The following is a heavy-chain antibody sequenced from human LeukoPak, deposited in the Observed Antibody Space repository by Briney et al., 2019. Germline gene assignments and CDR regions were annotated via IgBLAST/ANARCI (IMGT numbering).Heavy chain of an antibody. V-gene: IGHV3-23*01. CDR1: GFTFSRYA. D-gene: IGHD1-7*01. CDR3: AKDLGGWNYGTSYYFDY. CDR2: ISGSGGST. Sequence: GGSVTVSRPASGFTFSRYAMSWVRQAPGKGLEWVSAISGSGGSTYYADSVKGRFTISRDNSKNTLYLQMNSLRAEDTAVYYCAKDLGGWNYGTSYYFDYWGQGTLVSVSS. J-gene: IGHJ4*02.